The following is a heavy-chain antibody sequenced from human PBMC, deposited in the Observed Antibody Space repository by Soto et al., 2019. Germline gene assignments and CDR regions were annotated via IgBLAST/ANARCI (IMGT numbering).Heavy chain of an antibody. V-gene: IGHV5-51*01. CDR3: ARKTGAKGPMDY. CDR1: GYSFTSFW. D-gene: IGHD1-1*01. Sequence: PGESLKISCKGSGYSFTSFWIGWVRQMPGKGLEWMGIIYPGDSDTRYSPSFQGQVTISVDKSISSAYLQWSSLKASDTAIYYCARKTGAKGPMDYWGQGTLVTVSS. CDR2: IYPGDSDT. J-gene: IGHJ4*02.